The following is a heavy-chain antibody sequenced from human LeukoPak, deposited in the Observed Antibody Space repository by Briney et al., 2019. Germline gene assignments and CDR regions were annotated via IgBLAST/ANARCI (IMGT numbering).Heavy chain of an antibody. Sequence: PSETLSLTCTVSGGSISNYYWSWIRQPPGKGLEWIGYIYYTGSTNYNASLRSRVTISLDTSKNQFSLNLHSVTGADTAVYYCAREGIAVAGFDYWGPGTLVTVSS. D-gene: IGHD6-19*01. V-gene: IGHV4-59*01. J-gene: IGHJ4*02. CDR2: IYYTGST. CDR3: AREGIAVAGFDY. CDR1: GGSISNYY.